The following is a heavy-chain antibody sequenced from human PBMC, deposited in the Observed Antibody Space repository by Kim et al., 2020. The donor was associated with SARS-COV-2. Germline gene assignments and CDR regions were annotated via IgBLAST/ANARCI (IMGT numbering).Heavy chain of an antibody. CDR1: GGTFSSYA. CDR3: VTLADSSGYRLFDY. V-gene: IGHV1-69*13. D-gene: IGHD3-22*01. Sequence: SVKVSCKASGGTFSSYAISWVRQAPGQGLEWMGGIIPIFGTANYAQKFQGRVTITADESTSTAYMELSSLRSEDTAVYYCVTLADSSGYRLFDYWGQGTLVTVSS. CDR2: IIPIFGTA. J-gene: IGHJ4*02.